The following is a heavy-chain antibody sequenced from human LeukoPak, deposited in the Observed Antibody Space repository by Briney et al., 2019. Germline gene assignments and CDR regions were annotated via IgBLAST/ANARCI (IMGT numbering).Heavy chain of an antibody. CDR3: ARWAYGDYDGVFDY. Sequence: AGESLKISCKGSGYSFTSYWISWVRQMPGKGLEWMGRIDPSDSYTNYSPSFQGHATISADKSISTAYLQWSSLKASDTAMYYCARWAYGDYDGVFDYWGQGTLVTVSS. CDR1: GYSFTSYW. J-gene: IGHJ4*02. CDR2: IDPSDSYT. V-gene: IGHV5-10-1*01. D-gene: IGHD4-17*01.